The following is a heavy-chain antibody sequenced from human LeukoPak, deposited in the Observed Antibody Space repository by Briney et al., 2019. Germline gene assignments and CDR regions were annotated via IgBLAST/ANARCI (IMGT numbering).Heavy chain of an antibody. CDR1: GFTFTYW. CDR2: IKQDGSEK. Sequence: GGSLRLSCAASGFTFTYWMSWVRQAPGKGLEWVANIKQDGSEKYYVGSVKGRFTISRDNAKNSLYLQMNSLRAEDTAVYYCARDVKDYDFWSGYYTWSYYYYYYYMDVWGKGTTVTVSS. CDR3: ARDVKDYDFWSGYYTWSYYYYYYYMDV. V-gene: IGHV3-7*01. J-gene: IGHJ6*03. D-gene: IGHD3-3*01.